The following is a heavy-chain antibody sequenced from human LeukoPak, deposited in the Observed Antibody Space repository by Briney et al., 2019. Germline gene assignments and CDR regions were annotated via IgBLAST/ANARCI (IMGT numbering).Heavy chain of an antibody. J-gene: IGHJ4*02. CDR2: IHNDYRT. V-gene: IGHV3-53*01. Sequence: GESLRLSCAASQFIFNNYAMSWVRQAPGKGLEWVAGIHNDYRTFYADSVKGRFTILRDDSANTVYLQMNSLRAEDTAIFYCANHYGGGQGALVTVSS. D-gene: IGHD3-16*01. CDR1: QFIFNNYA. CDR3: ANHYG.